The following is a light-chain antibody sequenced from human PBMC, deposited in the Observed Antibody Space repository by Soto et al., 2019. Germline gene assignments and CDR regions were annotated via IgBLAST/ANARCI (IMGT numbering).Light chain of an antibody. CDR3: CSYAGINDYV. V-gene: IGLV2-8*01. CDR2: DVI. Sequence: QSALTQPPSASVSPGQAVTISCTGSSSDVRGYNCVSWYQQYPGKAPKLMIYDVIKRPSGVLDRFSGSKSGNTASLTVCGLQAEDEADYYCCSYAGINDYVFGTGTKVTVL. J-gene: IGLJ1*01. CDR1: SSDVRGYNC.